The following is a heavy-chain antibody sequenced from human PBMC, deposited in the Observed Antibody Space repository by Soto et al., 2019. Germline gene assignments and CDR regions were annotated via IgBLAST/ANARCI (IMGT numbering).Heavy chain of an antibody. CDR1: GGAISSSRW. J-gene: IGHJ6*02. D-gene: IGHD2-2*01. CDR2: IYPSGST. V-gene: IGHV4-4*02. Sequence: PSETLSLTCGVSGGAISSSRWWTWVRQFPGKGLEWIGEIYPSGSTNYNPSLKSRVTISLDRSQNQFSLNLRSVTAADTATYYCARSIVVVPAAPYYYYYGMDVWGQGTAVTVSS. CDR3: ARSIVVVPAAPYYYYYGMDV.